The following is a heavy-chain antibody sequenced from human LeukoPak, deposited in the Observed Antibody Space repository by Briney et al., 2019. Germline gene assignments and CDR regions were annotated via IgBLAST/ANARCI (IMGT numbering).Heavy chain of an antibody. CDR1: GFTFSSYA. CDR2: ISGGGVST. Sequence: GGSLRLSCAASGFTFSSYAMSWVRQAPGNGLEWVSAISGGGVSTYYADSVKGQFTISRDNSKNTLYLQMNSLRAEDTAVYYCASSRFGNSGYCLYYFDNWGQGTLVTVSS. J-gene: IGHJ4*02. V-gene: IGHV3-23*01. D-gene: IGHD3-22*01. CDR3: ASSRFGNSGYCLYYFDN.